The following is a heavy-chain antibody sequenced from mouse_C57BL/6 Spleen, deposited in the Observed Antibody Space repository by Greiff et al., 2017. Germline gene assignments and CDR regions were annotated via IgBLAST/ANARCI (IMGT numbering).Heavy chain of an antibody. D-gene: IGHD2-2*01. J-gene: IGHJ4*01. CDR3: AREGWLRMDY. V-gene: IGHV1-22*01. CDR1: GYTFTDYN. Sequence: VQLKESGPELVKPGASVKMSCKASGYTFTDYNMHWVKQSHGKSLEWIGYINPNNGGTSYNQKFKGKATLTVNKSSSTAYMELRSLTSEDSAVYYCAREGWLRMDYWGQGTSVTVSS. CDR2: INPNNGGT.